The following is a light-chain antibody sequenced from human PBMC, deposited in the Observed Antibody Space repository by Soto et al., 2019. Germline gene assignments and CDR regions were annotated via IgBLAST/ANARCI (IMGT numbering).Light chain of an antibody. CDR1: QSISRS. CDR3: QQSYSIPQT. CDR2: AAS. V-gene: IGKV1-39*01. J-gene: IGKJ1*01. Sequence: DIQMTQSPSSLSASVGDRVTITCLASQSISRSLNWYTKQPGKAPNILIYAASILQSGVPSRFTGSGSGKDFTLAINSLQPEDFTTYYGQQSYSIPQTFGQGTKVDIK.